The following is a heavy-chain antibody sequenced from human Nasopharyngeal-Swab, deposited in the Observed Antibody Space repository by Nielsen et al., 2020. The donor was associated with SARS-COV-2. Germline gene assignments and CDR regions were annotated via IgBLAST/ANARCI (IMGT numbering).Heavy chain of an antibody. J-gene: IGHJ4*02. CDR2: IYYSGST. CDR1: GGSVSSGSYY. Sequence: GSLRLSCAVSGGSVSSGSYYWGWVRQPPGRGLEWVENIYYSGSTYYNPSLKSRVTISVDTSKNQFSLELGSLTAADTALYYCARLDHWGYYFDYWGQGTLVTVSS. V-gene: IGHV4-39*01. D-gene: IGHD3-16*01. CDR3: ARLDHWGYYFDY.